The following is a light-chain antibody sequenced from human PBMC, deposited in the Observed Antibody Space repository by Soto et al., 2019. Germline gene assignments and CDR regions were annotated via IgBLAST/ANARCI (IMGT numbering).Light chain of an antibody. V-gene: IGLV1-40*01. CDR1: SSNIGAGCH. Sequence: QSVLTQPPSVSGAPGHRVTISCTGSSSNIGAGCHVHWYQQLPGTAPRLLIFGDYNRPSGVPDRFSGSKSGTSASLAITGLQPEDEAHYYCQSYDRSLSGVVFGGGTKLTVL. CDR3: QSYDRSLSGVV. J-gene: IGLJ2*01. CDR2: GDY.